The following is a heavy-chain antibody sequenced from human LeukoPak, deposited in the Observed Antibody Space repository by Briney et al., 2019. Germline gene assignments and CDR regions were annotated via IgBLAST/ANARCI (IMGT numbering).Heavy chain of an antibody. V-gene: IGHV1-2*02. Sequence: ASVKVSCKASGYTFTGYYMHWVRQTPGQGLEWMGWINPNSGGTNYAQKFQGRVTMTRGTSISTAYMELSRLRSDDTAVYYCARVGPYGSGSSLFDYWGQGTLVTVSS. CDR1: GYTFTGYY. CDR2: INPNSGGT. D-gene: IGHD3-10*01. CDR3: ARVGPYGSGSSLFDY. J-gene: IGHJ4*02.